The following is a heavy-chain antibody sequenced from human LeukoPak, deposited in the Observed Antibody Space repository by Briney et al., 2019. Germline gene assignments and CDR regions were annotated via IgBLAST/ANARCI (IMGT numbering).Heavy chain of an antibody. D-gene: IGHD6-13*01. CDR2: INHSGST. CDR3: ARGLAAAGTSS. J-gene: IGHJ4*02. V-gene: IGHV4-34*01. CDR1: GGSFSGYY. Sequence: PWETLSLTCAVYGGSFSGYYWSWIRQPPGKGLEWIGEINHSGSTNYNPSLKSRVTISVDTSKNQFSLKLSSVTAADTAVYYCARGLAAAGTSSWGQGTLVTVSS.